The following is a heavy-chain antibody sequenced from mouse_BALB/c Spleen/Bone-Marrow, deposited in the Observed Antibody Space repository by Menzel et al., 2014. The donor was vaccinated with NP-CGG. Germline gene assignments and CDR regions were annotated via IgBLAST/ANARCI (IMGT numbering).Heavy chain of an antibody. CDR3: ARDYYGSSDY. CDR1: GFTFSSYG. Sequence: VQLKESGGGLVQPGGSLKLSCAASGFTFSSYGMSWVRPTPDKRLELVATINSNGGSTYYPDSVKGRFTISRDNAKNTLYLQMSSLKSEDTAMYYCARDYYGSSDYWGQGTTLTVSS. V-gene: IGHV5-6-3*01. J-gene: IGHJ2*01. D-gene: IGHD1-1*01. CDR2: INSNGGST.